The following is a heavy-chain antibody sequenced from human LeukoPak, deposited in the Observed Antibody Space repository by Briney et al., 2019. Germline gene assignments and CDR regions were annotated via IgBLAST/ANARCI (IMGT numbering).Heavy chain of an antibody. V-gene: IGHV4-59*01. Sequence: SETLSLTCAVSGGSISSYYWSWIRQPPGKGLEWIGYIYYSGSTNYNPSLKSRVTISVDTSKNQFSLKLSSVTAADTAVYYCASYSGYEHYFDYWGQGTLVTVSS. J-gene: IGHJ4*02. D-gene: IGHD5-12*01. CDR2: IYYSGST. CDR1: GGSISSYY. CDR3: ASYSGYEHYFDY.